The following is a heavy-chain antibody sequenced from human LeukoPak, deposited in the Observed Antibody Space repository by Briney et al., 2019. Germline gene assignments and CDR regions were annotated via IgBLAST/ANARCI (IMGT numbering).Heavy chain of an antibody. CDR3: ARVSGSGSYQLDY. CDR2: ISSSSSYI. Sequence: PGGSLRLSCAASGFTFSSYSMNWVRQAPGKGLGWVSSISSSSSYIYYADSVKGRFTISRDNAKNSLYLQMNSLRAEDTAVYYCARVSGSGSYQLDYWGQGTLVTVSS. V-gene: IGHV3-21*01. CDR1: GFTFSSYS. J-gene: IGHJ4*02. D-gene: IGHD3-10*01.